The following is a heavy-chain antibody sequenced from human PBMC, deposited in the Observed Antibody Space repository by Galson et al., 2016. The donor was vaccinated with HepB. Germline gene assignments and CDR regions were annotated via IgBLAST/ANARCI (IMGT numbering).Heavy chain of an antibody. CDR1: GYTFSIFG. D-gene: IGHD2-21*02. CDR2: ISSNNENT. CDR3: ARAGAEVTSQFDS. V-gene: IGHV1-18*01. J-gene: IGHJ4*02. Sequence: SVKVSCKASGYTFSIFGISWVRQAPGQGLEWLGWISSNNENTNYAQTVQGRVTLTTDTSTSTAYMELRDLTSGDTAVYYCARAGAEVTSQFDSWGQGTQVIVSS.